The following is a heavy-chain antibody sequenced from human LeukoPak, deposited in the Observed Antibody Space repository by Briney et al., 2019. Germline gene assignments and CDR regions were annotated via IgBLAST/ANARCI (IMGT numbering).Heavy chain of an antibody. CDR2: FDPEDGET. CDR3: ARGVAGAFDY. J-gene: IGHJ4*02. Sequence: ASVKVSCKVSGYTLTELSMHWVRQAPGKGLEWMGGFDPEDGETIYAQKFQGRVTMTRDMSTSTVYMELSSLRSEDTAVYYCARGVAGAFDYWGQGTLVTVSS. D-gene: IGHD4-17*01. V-gene: IGHV1-24*01. CDR1: GYTLTELS.